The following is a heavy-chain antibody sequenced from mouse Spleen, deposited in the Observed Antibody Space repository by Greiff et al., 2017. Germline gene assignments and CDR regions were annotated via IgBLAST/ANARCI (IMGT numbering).Heavy chain of an antibody. D-gene: IGHD1-1*01. V-gene: IGHV1-69*01. CDR3: ARAEGSSYFDY. Sequence: QVQLQQSGAELVMPGASVKLSCKASGYTFTSYWMHWVKQRPGQGLEWIGEIDPSDSYTNYNQKFKGKATLTVDKSSSTAYMQLSSLTSEDSAVYYCARAEGSSYFDYWGQGTTLTVSS. CDR2: IDPSDSYT. CDR1: GYTFTSYW. J-gene: IGHJ2*01.